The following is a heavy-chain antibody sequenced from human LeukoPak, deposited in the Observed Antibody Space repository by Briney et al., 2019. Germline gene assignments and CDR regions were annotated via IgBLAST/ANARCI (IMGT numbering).Heavy chain of an antibody. CDR3: ARDSSRLDP. V-gene: IGHV3-23*01. CDR2: ISGNGGSK. D-gene: IGHD6-25*01. J-gene: IGHJ5*02. CDR1: GLTFSSFA. Sequence: GGSLRLSCAASGLTFSSFAMSWVRQAPGKGLEWVSDISGNGGSKYYADSVKGRFTISRDNSKNTVYLQMSSLRVDDTAVYFCARDSSRLDPWGQGTLVTVSS.